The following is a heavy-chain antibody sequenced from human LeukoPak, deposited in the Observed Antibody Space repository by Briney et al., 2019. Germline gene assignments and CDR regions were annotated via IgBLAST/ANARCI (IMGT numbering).Heavy chain of an antibody. CDR2: ISYDGSNK. Sequence: QSGGSLRLSCAASGFTFSSYAMHWVRQAPGKGLEWVAVISYDGSNKYYADSVKGRFTISRDNSKNTLYLQMNSLRAEDTAVYYCARARTMIVVVIGAFDIWGQGTMVTVSS. J-gene: IGHJ3*02. V-gene: IGHV3-30*04. D-gene: IGHD3-22*01. CDR1: GFTFSSYA. CDR3: ARARTMIVVVIGAFDI.